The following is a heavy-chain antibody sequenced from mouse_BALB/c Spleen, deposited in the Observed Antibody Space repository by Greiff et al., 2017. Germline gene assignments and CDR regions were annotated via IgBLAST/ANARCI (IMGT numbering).Heavy chain of an antibody. D-gene: IGHD1-1*01. CDR2: ISNLAYSI. V-gene: IGHV5-15*02. Sequence: DVMLVESGGGLVQPGGSRKLSCAASGFTFSDYGMAWVRQAPGKGPEWVAFISNLAYSIYYADTVTGRFTISRGNAKNTLYLEMSSLRSEDTAMYYCARVVAGYYFDYWGQGTTLTVSS. CDR1: GFTFSDYG. J-gene: IGHJ2*01. CDR3: ARVVAGYYFDY.